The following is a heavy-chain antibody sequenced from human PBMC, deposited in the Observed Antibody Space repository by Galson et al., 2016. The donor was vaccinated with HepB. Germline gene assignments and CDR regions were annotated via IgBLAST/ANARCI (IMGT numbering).Heavy chain of an antibody. CDR2: INPNSGGT. V-gene: IGHV1-2*06. D-gene: IGHD1/OR15-1a*01. Sequence: SVKVSCKASGFTFTGYYIHWVRQAPGQGLEWLGRINPNSGGTNYALKFQGRVTMTRDTSISTAYMELSRLRSDDTAVFYRARDRVGPGRTNAFDIWGQGTMVTVSS. J-gene: IGHJ3*02. CDR3: ARDRVGPGRTNAFDI. CDR1: GFTFTGYY.